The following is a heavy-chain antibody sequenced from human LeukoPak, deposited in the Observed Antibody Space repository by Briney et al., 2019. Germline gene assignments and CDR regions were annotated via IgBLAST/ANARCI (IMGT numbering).Heavy chain of an antibody. Sequence: GESLKISCKGSGYSFSSYWIGWVRQMPGKGLEWIGIIYPGDSDTRYSPSFQGQVTISADKSISTAYLQWSSLKASDTAMYYCARSSRWLQWKFDYWGQGTLVTVSS. CDR1: GYSFSSYW. D-gene: IGHD5-24*01. CDR3: ARSSRWLQWKFDY. J-gene: IGHJ4*02. V-gene: IGHV5-51*01. CDR2: IYPGDSDT.